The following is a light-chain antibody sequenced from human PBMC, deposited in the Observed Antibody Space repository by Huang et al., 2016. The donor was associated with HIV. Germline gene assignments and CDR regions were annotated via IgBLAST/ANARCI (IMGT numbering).Light chain of an antibody. CDR3: QQRTNWPQLT. Sequence: EIVLTQSPATLSLSPGERATLSCRASQSVSSYVACYQQRLGQAPRLLIYDASNRATGIPARFSGSGSGTDFTLTISSLEPEDFAVYYCQQRTNWPQLTFGGGTKVEIK. V-gene: IGKV3-11*01. J-gene: IGKJ4*01. CDR2: DAS. CDR1: QSVSSY.